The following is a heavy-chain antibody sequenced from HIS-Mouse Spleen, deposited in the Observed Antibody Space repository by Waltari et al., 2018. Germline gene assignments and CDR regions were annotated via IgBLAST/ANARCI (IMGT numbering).Heavy chain of an antibody. Sequence: QLQLQESGPGLVKPSETLSLTCTVSRGSISRSSSYWGWIRQPPGKGLEWIGSIYYSGSTYYNPSLKSRVTISVDTSKNQFSLKLSSVTAADTAVYYCAREIPYSSSWYDWYFDLWGRGTLVTVSS. CDR1: RGSISRSSSY. J-gene: IGHJ2*01. V-gene: IGHV4-39*07. D-gene: IGHD6-13*01. CDR3: AREIPYSSSWYDWYFDL. CDR2: IYYSGST.